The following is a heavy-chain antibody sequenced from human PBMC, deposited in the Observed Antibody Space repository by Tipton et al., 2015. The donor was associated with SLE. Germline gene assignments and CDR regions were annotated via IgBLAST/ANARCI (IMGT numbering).Heavy chain of an antibody. CDR3: ASREIGYYGSGREY. CDR1: GGSFSGYY. Sequence: TLSLTCAVYGGSFSGYYWSWIRQPPGKGLEWIGEINHSGSTNYNPSLKSRVTISVDTSKNQFSLKLSSVTAADTAVYYCASREIGYYGSGREYWGQGTLVTVSS. J-gene: IGHJ4*02. CDR2: INHSGST. D-gene: IGHD3-10*01. V-gene: IGHV4-34*01.